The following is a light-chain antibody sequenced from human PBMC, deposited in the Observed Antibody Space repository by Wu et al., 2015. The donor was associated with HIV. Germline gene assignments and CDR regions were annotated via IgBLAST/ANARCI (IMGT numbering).Light chain of an antibody. CDR3: QQYGSSPDS. Sequence: EIVLTQSPGTLSLSPGQRATLSCRASQSVSSSYLAWYQQKPGQPPRLLIYGASSRATGIPDRFSGSGSGTGFTLSISGLEPEDFAVYYCQQYGSSPDSFGQGTKLEIK. J-gene: IGKJ2*03. V-gene: IGKV3-20*01. CDR2: GAS. CDR1: QSVSSSY.